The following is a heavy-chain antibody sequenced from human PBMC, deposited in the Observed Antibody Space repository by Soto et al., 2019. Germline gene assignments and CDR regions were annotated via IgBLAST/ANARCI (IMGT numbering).Heavy chain of an antibody. CDR3: AIEGLSSGWYFYYGMDF. D-gene: IGHD6-19*01. CDR2: TYTSGST. CDR1: GGSISSYY. Sequence: PSETLSLTCTVSGGSISSYYWSWIRQPAGKGLEWIGRTYTSGSTNYNPSLKSRVSMSVDTSKNQLSLQLTSVTAADTAVYYCAIEGLSSGWYFYYGMDFWGQGPTVTFSS. J-gene: IGHJ6*02. V-gene: IGHV4-4*07.